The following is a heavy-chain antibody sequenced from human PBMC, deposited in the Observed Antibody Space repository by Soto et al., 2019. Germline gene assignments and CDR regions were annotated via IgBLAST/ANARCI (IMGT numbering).Heavy chain of an antibody. V-gene: IGHV3-21*01. CDR3: ARDRGIAAALDY. Sequence: EVQLVESGGGLVKPGGSLRLSCAASGFTFSSYSMNWVRQAPGKGLEWVSSISSSSSYIYYADSVKGRFTISRDNAKNSLYLQMNSLRAEDTAVYYCARDRGIAAALDYWGQGTLDTVSS. CDR1: GFTFSSYS. CDR2: ISSSSSYI. J-gene: IGHJ4*02. D-gene: IGHD6-13*01.